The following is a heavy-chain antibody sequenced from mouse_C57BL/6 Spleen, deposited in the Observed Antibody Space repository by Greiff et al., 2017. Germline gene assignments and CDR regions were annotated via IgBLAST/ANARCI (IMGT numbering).Heavy chain of an antibody. CDR2: IYPGNGDT. CDR3: AKTSYAMDY. CDR1: GYAFSGSW. J-gene: IGHJ4*01. Sequence: QVQLKQSGAELVKPGASVKISCKASGYAFSGSWMNWVKQRPGKGLEWIGQIYPGNGDTNYNGKFKGKATLTADKSSSTAYMQLSSLTSEDSAVYFCAKTSYAMDYWGQGTSVTVSS. V-gene: IGHV1-80*01.